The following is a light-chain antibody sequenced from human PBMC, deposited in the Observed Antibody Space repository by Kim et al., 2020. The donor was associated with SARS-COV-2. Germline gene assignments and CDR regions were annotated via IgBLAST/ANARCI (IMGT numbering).Light chain of an antibody. CDR2: GPS. CDR1: QPISSN. CDR3: QHYDNRVT. V-gene: IGKV3-15*01. Sequence: VSPGERATRSCRSSQPISSNFAWYQQRPGQAPRLLIYGPSTRATGIPARFSGSGYGTEFTLTISSLQSEDVAVYYCQHYDNRVTFGGGTKVDIK. J-gene: IGKJ4*01.